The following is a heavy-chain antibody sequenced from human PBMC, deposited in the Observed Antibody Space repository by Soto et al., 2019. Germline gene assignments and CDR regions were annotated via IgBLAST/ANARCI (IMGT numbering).Heavy chain of an antibody. D-gene: IGHD6-19*01. CDR1: GYTFTGYY. CDR3: ARDQAVAGTTPYGMDV. CDR2: INPNSCGT. Sequence: QVQLVQSGAEVKKPGASVKVSCKASGYTFTGYYMHWVLQAPGQGLEWMGWINPNSCGTNYAQKFQRWVTTTKNTYISTAYMELSRLRSDDTAVYYCARDQAVAGTTPYGMDVWGQGTTVTVSS. V-gene: IGHV1-2*04. J-gene: IGHJ6*02.